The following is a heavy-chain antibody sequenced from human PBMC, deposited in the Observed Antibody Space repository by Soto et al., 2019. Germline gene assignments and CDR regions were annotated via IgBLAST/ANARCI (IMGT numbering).Heavy chain of an antibody. Sequence: VQLVESGGGLVKPGRSLRLSCAASGFTFSSYAMHWVRQAPGKGLEWVAVISYDGSNKYYADSVKGRFTISRDNSKNTLYLQMNSLRAEDTAVYYCASRSSGYYVRGYYYYGMDVWGQGTTVTVSS. J-gene: IGHJ6*02. D-gene: IGHD3-22*01. CDR2: ISYDGSNK. CDR1: GFTFSSYA. CDR3: ASRSSGYYVRGYYYYGMDV. V-gene: IGHV3-30-3*01.